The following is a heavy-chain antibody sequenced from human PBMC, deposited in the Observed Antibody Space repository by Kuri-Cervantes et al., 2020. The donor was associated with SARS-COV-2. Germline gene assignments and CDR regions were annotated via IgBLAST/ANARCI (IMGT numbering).Heavy chain of an antibody. Sequence: SMKVSCKASGGTFSSYAISWVQQAPGQGLEWMGRIIPILGTANYAQKFQGRVTITADKSTSTAYMELSSLRSEDTAVYYCARGAPIVVVPAAKGDDAFDIWGQGTMVTVSS. CDR2: IIPILGTA. CDR3: ARGAPIVVVPAAKGDDAFDI. CDR1: GGTFSSYA. D-gene: IGHD2-2*01. V-gene: IGHV1-69*04. J-gene: IGHJ3*02.